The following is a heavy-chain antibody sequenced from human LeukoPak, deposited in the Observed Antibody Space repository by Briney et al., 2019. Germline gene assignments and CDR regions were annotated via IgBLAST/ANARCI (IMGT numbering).Heavy chain of an antibody. Sequence: GASVTVSCKASGGTFSSYAISWVRQAPGQGLEWMGGIIPIFGTANYAQKFQGRVTITADESTSTAYMELSSLRSENTAAYYCARDWGGYDYPSDAFDIWGQGTMVTVSS. CDR2: IIPIFGTA. D-gene: IGHD5-12*01. CDR1: GGTFSSYA. CDR3: ARDWGGYDYPSDAFDI. J-gene: IGHJ3*02. V-gene: IGHV1-69*13.